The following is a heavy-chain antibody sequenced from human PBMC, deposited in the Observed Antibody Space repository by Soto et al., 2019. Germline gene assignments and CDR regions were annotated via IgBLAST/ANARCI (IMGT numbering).Heavy chain of an antibody. V-gene: IGHV3-9*01. CDR3: AKDMGPLGVVLVPAAIWGPDYYYGMDV. CDR1: GFTFDDYA. J-gene: IGHJ6*02. CDR2: ISWNSGSI. Sequence: PGGSLRLSCAASGFTFDDYAMHWVRQAPGKGLEWVSGISWNSGSIGYADSVKGRFTISRDNAKNSLYLQMNSLRAEDTALYYCAKDMGPLGVVLVPAAIWGPDYYYGMDVWGQGTTVTVSS. D-gene: IGHD2-2*02.